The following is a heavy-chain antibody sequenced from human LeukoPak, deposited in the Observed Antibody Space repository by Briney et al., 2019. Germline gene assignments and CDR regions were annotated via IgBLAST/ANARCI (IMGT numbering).Heavy chain of an antibody. CDR3: ARDGSPRIAAAGYDY. D-gene: IGHD6-13*01. V-gene: IGHV1-2*02. J-gene: IGHJ4*02. CDR2: INPNSGGT. CDR1: GYTFTGYY. Sequence: ASVKVSCKASGYTFTGYYTHWVRQAPGQGLEWMGWINPNSGGTNYAQKFQGRVTMTRDTSISTAYMELSRLRSDDTAVYYCARDGSPRIAAAGYDYWGQGTLVTVSS.